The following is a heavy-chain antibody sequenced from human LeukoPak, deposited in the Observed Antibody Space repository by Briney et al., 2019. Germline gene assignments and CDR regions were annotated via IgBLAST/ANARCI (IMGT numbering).Heavy chain of an antibody. CDR1: GGSISSYY. CDR3: AREDSSSWYGGGYYYYGMDV. J-gene: IGHJ6*02. V-gene: IGHV4-59*01. D-gene: IGHD6-13*01. CDR2: IYYSGST. Sequence: ETLSLTCTVSGGSISSYYWSWIRQPPGKGLEWIGYIYYSGSTNYNPSLKSRVTISVDTSKNQFSLKLSSVPAADTAVYYCAREDSSSWYGGGYYYYGMDVWGQGTTVTVSS.